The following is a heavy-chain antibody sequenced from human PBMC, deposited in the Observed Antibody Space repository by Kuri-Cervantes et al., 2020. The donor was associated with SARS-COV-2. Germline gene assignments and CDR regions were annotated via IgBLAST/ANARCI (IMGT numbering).Heavy chain of an antibody. J-gene: IGHJ4*02. CDR2: IYYSGST. Sequence: SETLSLTCTVSGGSISSSSYYWGWIRQPPGKGLEWIGSIYYSGSTYYNPSLKSRVTISVDTSKNQFSLKLSSVTAADTAEYYCARFPHFDYWGQGTLVTVSS. CDR3: ARFPHFDY. CDR1: GGSISSSSYY. V-gene: IGHV4-39*01.